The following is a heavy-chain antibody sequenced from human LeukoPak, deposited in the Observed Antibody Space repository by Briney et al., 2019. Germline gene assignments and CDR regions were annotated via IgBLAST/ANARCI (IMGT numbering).Heavy chain of an antibody. D-gene: IGHD3-10*01. V-gene: IGHV3-23*01. J-gene: IGHJ4*02. CDR2: ISGSGGST. CDR1: GFTFSSYA. Sequence: GGSLRLSCAASGFTFSSYAMSWVRQAPGKGLEWVSAISGSGGSTHYADSVKGRFTISRDNSKNTLYLQMNSLRAEDTAVYYCAKAGYGSGSYYTLSHFDYWGQGTLVTVSS. CDR3: AKAGYGSGSYYTLSHFDY.